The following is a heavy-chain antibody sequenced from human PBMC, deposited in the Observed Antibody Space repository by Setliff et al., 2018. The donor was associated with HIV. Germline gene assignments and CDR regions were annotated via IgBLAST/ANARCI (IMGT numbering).Heavy chain of an antibody. CDR3: VRDDYGYNGKGFDY. D-gene: IGHD4-17*01. Sequence: SETLSLTCSVSGYSINTAYYWGWIRQSPGKGLEWIGGFHHSGSTHYNPSLKTRATISIDTSNNQIPLRLSSVTAADTAMYYCVRDDYGYNGKGFDYWGPGTLVTVSS. J-gene: IGHJ4*02. CDR1: GYSINTAYY. V-gene: IGHV4-38-2*02. CDR2: FHHSGST.